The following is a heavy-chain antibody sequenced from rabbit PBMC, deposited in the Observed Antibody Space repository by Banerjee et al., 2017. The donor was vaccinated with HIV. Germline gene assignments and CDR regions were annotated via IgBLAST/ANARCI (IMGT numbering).Heavy chain of an antibody. V-gene: IGHV1S45*01. D-gene: IGHD5-1*01. Sequence: QEQLEESGGDLVKPEGSLTLTCTASGFSFSSGYDMCWVRQAPGKGLEWIACIYTGSSGSTYYASWAKGRFTISKTSSTTVTLQMTSLTAADTATYFCARRDYGSGFNLWGPGTLVTVS. CDR2: IYTGSSGST. J-gene: IGHJ4*01. CDR3: ARRDYGSGFNL. CDR1: GFSFSSGYD.